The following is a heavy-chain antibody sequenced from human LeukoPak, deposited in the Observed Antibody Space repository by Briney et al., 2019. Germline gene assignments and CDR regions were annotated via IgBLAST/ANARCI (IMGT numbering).Heavy chain of an antibody. CDR3: ARTVVFSLYYMDV. Sequence: SQTLFLTCTVSGGSISSGGYYWSWIRQHPGKGLEWIGYIYYSGSTYYNPSLKSRVTISVDTSKNQFSLKLSSVTAADTAVYYCARTVVFSLYYMDVWGKGTTVTVSS. CDR2: IYYSGST. CDR1: GGSISSGGYY. V-gene: IGHV4-31*03. J-gene: IGHJ6*03. D-gene: IGHD2-2*01.